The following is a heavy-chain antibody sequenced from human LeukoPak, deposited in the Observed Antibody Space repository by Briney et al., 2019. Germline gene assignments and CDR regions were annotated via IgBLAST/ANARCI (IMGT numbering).Heavy chain of an antibody. CDR3: ARERWELMWFWFDP. D-gene: IGHD1-26*01. V-gene: IGHV3-7*01. J-gene: IGHJ5*02. CDR2: IKQDGSEK. Sequence: GGSLRLSCAASGFTFSSYWMSWVRQAPGKGLERVANIKQDGSEKYYVDSVKGRFTISRDNAKNSLYLQMNSLRAEDTAVYYCARERWELMWFWFDPWGQGTLVTVSS. CDR1: GFTFSSYW.